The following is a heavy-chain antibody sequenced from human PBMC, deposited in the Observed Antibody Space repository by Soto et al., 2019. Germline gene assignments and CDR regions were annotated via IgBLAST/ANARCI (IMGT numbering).Heavy chain of an antibody. CDR1: GFTFSSYA. J-gene: IGHJ3*02. CDR2: ISYDGSNK. V-gene: IGHV3-30-3*01. D-gene: IGHD6-13*01. CDR3: ARDDRRYSSSWLRNAFDI. Sequence: GGSLRLSCAASGFTFSSYAMHWVRQAPGKGLEWVAVISYDGSNKYYADSVKGRFTISRDNSKNTLYLQMNSLRAEDTAVYYCARDDRRYSSSWLRNAFDIWGQGTMVTVSS.